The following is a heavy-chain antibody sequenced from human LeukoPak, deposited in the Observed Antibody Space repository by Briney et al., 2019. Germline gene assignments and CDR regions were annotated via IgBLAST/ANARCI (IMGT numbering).Heavy chain of an antibody. CDR3: AIDSGNWFDP. V-gene: IGHV4-59*01. J-gene: IGHJ5*02. D-gene: IGHD1-26*01. Sequence: SETLSLTCTVSGGSISSYYWSWIRQPPGKGLEWIGYIYYSGSTNYNPSLKSRVTISVDTSKNQFSLKLSSVTAADTAVYYCAIDSGNWFDPWGQGTLVTVSS. CDR2: IYYSGST. CDR1: GGSISSYY.